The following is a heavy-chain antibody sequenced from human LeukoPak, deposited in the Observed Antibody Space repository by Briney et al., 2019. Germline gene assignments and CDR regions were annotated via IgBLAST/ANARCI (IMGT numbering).Heavy chain of an antibody. CDR1: GGSFSGYY. Sequence: SETLSLTCAVYGGSFSGYYWSWIRQPPGEGLEWIGEINHSGSTNYNPSLKSRVTISVDTSKNQFSLKLSSVIAADTAVYYCATGSGYYYCAYWGQGTLVTVSS. V-gene: IGHV4-34*01. J-gene: IGHJ4*02. CDR2: INHSGST. CDR3: ATGSGYYYCAY. D-gene: IGHD3-22*01.